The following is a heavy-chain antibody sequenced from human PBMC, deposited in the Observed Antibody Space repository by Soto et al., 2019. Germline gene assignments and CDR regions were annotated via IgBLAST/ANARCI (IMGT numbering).Heavy chain of an antibody. Sequence: SVKVSCKASGFTFTMSAVQWVLQSLLQRREGIGWIVVGSGNTNYAQKFQERVTITGDMSTSTAYMELSSLRSEDTAVYYCAAGGIPGIAAAGPSLYYYYGMDVWGQGTTVTVSS. D-gene: IGHD6-13*01. CDR1: GFTFTMSA. CDR2: IVVGSGNT. J-gene: IGHJ6*02. CDR3: AAGGIPGIAAAGPSLYYYYGMDV. V-gene: IGHV1-58*01.